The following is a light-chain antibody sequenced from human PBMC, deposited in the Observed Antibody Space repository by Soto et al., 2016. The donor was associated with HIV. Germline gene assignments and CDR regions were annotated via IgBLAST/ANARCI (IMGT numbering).Light chain of an antibody. Sequence: DIQMTQSPSSLSASVGDRVTITCPASQNINSYLNWYQQKPGKAPKLLIYAASSLQSGVPSRFSGSGSGTDFTLTISSLQPEDFATYYCQQSYSIPMYTFGQGTKLEIK. J-gene: IGKJ2*01. CDR1: QNINSY. V-gene: IGKV1-39*01. CDR3: QQSYSIPMYT. CDR2: AAS.